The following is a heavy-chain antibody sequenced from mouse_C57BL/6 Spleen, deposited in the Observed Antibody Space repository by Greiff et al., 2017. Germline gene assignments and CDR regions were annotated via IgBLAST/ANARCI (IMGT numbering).Heavy chain of an antibody. J-gene: IGHJ2*01. V-gene: IGHV3-6*01. CDR3: ARGIPFDY. Sequence: EVHLVESGPGLVKPSQSLSLTCSVTGYSITSGYYWNWIRQFPGNKLEWMGYISYDGSNNYNPSLKNRISITRDTSKNQFFLKLNSVTTEDTATYYCARGIPFDYWGQGTTLTVSS. CDR1: GYSITSGYY. CDR2: ISYDGSN.